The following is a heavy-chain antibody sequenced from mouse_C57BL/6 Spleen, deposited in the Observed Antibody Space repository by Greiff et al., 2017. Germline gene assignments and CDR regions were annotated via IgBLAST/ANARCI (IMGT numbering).Heavy chain of an antibody. Sequence: VQLQQSGGGLVKPGGSLKLSCAASGFTFSDYGMHWVRQAPEKGLEWVAYISSGSSTIYYADTVKGRFTISRDNDKNTLFLQMTSLRSEDTAMYYCARPYYYAMDYWGQGTSVTVSS. CDR3: ARPYYYAMDY. CDR2: ISSGSSTI. CDR1: GFTFSDYG. J-gene: IGHJ4*01. V-gene: IGHV5-17*01.